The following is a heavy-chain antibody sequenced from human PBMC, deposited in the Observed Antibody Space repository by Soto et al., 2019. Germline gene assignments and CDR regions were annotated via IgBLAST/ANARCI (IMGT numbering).Heavy chain of an antibody. CDR2: ISFYNGHT. V-gene: IGHV1-18*01. D-gene: IGHD6-19*01. Sequence: QVQLVQSGGEVKKPGASVKVSCKASGDTVTKYGISWVRQAPGQGLGWLGWISFYNGHTNYALKFQDRITFTTDTSTNTASMELRSLTSDDTAVYYCASATSIAVAGKETWGQGTLVTVSS. CDR1: GDTVTKYG. J-gene: IGHJ4*02. CDR3: ASATSIAVAGKET.